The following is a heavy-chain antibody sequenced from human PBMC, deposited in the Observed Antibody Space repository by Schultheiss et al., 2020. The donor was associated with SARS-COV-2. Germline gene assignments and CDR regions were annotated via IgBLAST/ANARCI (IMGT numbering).Heavy chain of an antibody. CDR3: TTDQDSSLYYYGMDV. Sequence: GGSLRLSCAASGFTFSSYWMSWVRQAPGKGLEWVGRIKSKTDGGTTDYAAPVKGRFTISRDDSKNTLYLQMNSLKTEDTAVYYCTTDQDSSLYYYGMDVWGQGTTVTVSS. CDR1: GFTFSSYW. V-gene: IGHV3-15*01. CDR2: IKSKTDGGTT. J-gene: IGHJ6*02. D-gene: IGHD6-6*01.